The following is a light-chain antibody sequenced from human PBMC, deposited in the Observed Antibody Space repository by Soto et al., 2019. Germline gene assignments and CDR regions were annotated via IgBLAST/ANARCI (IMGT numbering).Light chain of an antibody. Sequence: QSVLTQSPSVSGAPGQRVTISCTGSRSNIGAGYDVHWYQHIPGTAPKLRMYANNNRPSSVPDRFSGSKSGTSASLAITGLQAEDEADYYCQSYDSSLSGYVFGSGTKLTVL. J-gene: IGLJ1*01. V-gene: IGLV1-40*01. CDR3: QSYDSSLSGYV. CDR2: ANN. CDR1: RSNIGAGYD.